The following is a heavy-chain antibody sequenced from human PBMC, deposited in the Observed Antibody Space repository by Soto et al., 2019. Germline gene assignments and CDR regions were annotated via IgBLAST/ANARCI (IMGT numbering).Heavy chain of an antibody. V-gene: IGHV4-34*01. D-gene: IGHD2-15*01. CDR2: NNHSGST. CDR3: ARGGWLRSRGMVVAATRHYYYGMDV. CDR1: VGSFSGYY. Sequence: SETLSRPCALCVGSFSGYYWSWLRQPPEKGLEWIGENNHSGSTNYNPSLKSRVTISVDTSKNQFSLKLSSVTAADTAVYYCARGGWLRSRGMVVAATRHYYYGMDVWGQGTTVTVSS. J-gene: IGHJ6*02.